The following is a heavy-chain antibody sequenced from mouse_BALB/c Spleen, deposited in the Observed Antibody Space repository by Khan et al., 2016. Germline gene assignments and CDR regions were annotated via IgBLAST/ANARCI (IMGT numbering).Heavy chain of an antibody. Sequence: EVELVESGGGLVQPGGSLKLSCAASGYDFSRYWMNWVRQAPGKGLEWIGEINADSSTINYTPSLKDKFIISRDNAKNTLYLQMTKVRSEDTALYYCARGGVFLWFAYWGQGTLVTISA. CDR2: INADSSTI. CDR3: ARGGVFLWFAY. J-gene: IGHJ3*01. CDR1: GYDFSRYW. V-gene: IGHV4-1*02.